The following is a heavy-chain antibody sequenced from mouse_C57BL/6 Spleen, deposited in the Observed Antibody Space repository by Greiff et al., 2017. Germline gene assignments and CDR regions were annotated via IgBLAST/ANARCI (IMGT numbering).Heavy chain of an antibody. CDR1: GFTFSDYG. J-gene: IGHJ2*01. D-gene: IGHD4-1*01. CDR2: ISSGSSTI. V-gene: IGHV5-17*01. CDR3: AVGDYFDG. Sequence: EVKLQESGGGLVKPGGSLKLSCAASGFTFSDYGMHWVRQAPEKGLEWVAYISSGSSTIYYADTVKGRFTISRDNAKITLFLQRTSLRSEDTAMYYCAVGDYFDGWGQGTTLTVSS.